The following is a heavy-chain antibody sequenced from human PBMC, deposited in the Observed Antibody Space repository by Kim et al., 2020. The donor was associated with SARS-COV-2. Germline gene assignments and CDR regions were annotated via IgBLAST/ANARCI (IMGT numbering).Heavy chain of an antibody. V-gene: IGHV7-4-1*02. CDR3: ARGTTYFYDEVGYYYGDY. J-gene: IGHJ4*01. Sequence: ASVKVSCKASGYTFPNYAINWVCQAPGQGLEWMGWIDSNTGNPAYAQDFTGRFVFSVDTSVSTAYLQISSLKAEDTAVYFCARGTTYFYDEVGYYYGDY. D-gene: IGHD3-22*01. CDR2: IDSNTGNP. CDR1: GYTFPNYA.